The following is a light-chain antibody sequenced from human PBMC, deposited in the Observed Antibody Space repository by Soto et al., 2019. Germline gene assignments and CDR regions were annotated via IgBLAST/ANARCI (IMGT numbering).Light chain of an antibody. CDR2: GAS. CDR3: QQYDDWPPFT. V-gene: IGKV3-15*01. CDR1: QSVRGN. J-gene: IGKJ2*01. Sequence: EIVMTQSPATLSVSPGERATLSCRASQSVRGNLAWYQQKPGQAPRLLIYGASTWATGIPARFSGSGSGTEFTLTISSLQPEDFAVYYCQQYDDWPPFTFGQGTRLDI.